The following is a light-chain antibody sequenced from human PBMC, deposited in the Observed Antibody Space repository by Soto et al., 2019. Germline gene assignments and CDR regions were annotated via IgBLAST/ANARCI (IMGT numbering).Light chain of an antibody. CDR1: QSVGTLY. CDR3: QQYNNWPRT. V-gene: IGKV3-15*01. J-gene: IGKJ1*01. CDR2: GAS. Sequence: IVLTQSPGTLSLSPGDIATLSCRASQSVGTLYLAWYQQKPGQAPRLLIYGASTRATGIPARFSGSGSGTEFTLTISSLQSEDFAVYYCQQYNNWPRTFGQGTKVDIK.